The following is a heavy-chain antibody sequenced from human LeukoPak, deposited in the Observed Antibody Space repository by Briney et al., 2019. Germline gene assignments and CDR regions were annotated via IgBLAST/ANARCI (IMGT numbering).Heavy chain of an antibody. V-gene: IGHV3-48*01. Sequence: GGSLRLSCAASGFTFSSNSMNWVRQAPGKGLEWVSYISYSSGTIYSADSVKGRFTVSRDNAKNSLYLQMNSLRAEDMAVYYCARDSGSYSCWGQGTLVTVSS. CDR2: ISYSSGTI. D-gene: IGHD1-26*01. CDR3: ARDSGSYSC. J-gene: IGHJ4*02. CDR1: GFTFSSNS.